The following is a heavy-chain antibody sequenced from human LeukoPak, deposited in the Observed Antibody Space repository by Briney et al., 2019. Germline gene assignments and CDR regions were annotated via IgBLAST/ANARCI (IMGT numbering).Heavy chain of an antibody. J-gene: IGHJ3*02. Sequence: GESLKISCKGSGYPFYNYWIGWVRQMPGKGPEWMGIIYPADSDTTYSPSFRGQVTISADKSLNTAYLQLSSLKASDTAMYYCARRPPTVVTLSRDALHIWGQGTMVIVSS. CDR1: GYPFYNYW. CDR3: ARRPPTVVTLSRDALHI. CDR2: IYPADSDT. D-gene: IGHD4-23*01. V-gene: IGHV5-51*01.